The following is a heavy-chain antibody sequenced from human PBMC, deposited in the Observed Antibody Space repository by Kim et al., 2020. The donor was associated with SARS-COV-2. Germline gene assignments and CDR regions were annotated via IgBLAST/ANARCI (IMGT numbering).Heavy chain of an antibody. D-gene: IGHD3-10*01. Sequence: ADSGKCRFTISRDNSKNTLYLQMNSLRAEDTAVYYCARDWAMVRGVRFDYWGQGTLVTVSS. CDR3: ARDWAMVRGVRFDY. J-gene: IGHJ4*02. V-gene: IGHV3-30*01.